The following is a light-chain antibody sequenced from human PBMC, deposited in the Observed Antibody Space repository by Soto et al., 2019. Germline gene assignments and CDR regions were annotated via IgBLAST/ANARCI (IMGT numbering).Light chain of an antibody. J-gene: IGKJ5*01. V-gene: IGKV3-11*01. CDR1: QSVSRY. CDR2: DAS. CDR3: QQRSNWIT. Sequence: EIVLTQSPGTLSLSPGERATLSCRASQSVSRYLAWYQQKPGQAPRLLIYDASNRATGIPARFSGSGSGTDFILTISSLEPEDFAIYYCQQRSNWITFGQGTRLEIK.